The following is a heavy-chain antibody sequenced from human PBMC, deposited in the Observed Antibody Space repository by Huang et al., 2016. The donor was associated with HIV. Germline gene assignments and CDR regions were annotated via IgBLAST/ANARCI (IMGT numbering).Heavy chain of an antibody. CDR1: GGSFSGYY. Sequence: QVQLQQWGAGLLKPSETLSLTCAVYGGSFSGYYWSWIRQSPGKGLEGIGEINNSAKTNYNPSRKSRLTISVDTSKNQCSLKLSSGTAADTAVYYCARERMMSWLDDHDAFDIWGQGTMVTVSS. V-gene: IGHV4-34*01. J-gene: IGHJ3*02. CDR3: ARERMMSWLDDHDAFDI. CDR2: INNSAKT. D-gene: IGHD1-1*01.